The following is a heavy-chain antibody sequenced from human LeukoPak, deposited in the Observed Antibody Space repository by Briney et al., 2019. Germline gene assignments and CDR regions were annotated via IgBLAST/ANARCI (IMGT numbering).Heavy chain of an antibody. D-gene: IGHD3-22*01. CDR1: GYSFTSYW. CDR3: ARTYYYDSSGYYGAFDI. J-gene: IGHJ3*02. V-gene: IGHV5-51*01. Sequence: GESLQISCKGSGYSFTSYWIGRVRQMPGKGLEWMGIIYPGDSDTRYSPSFQGQVTISADKSISTAYLQWSSLKASDTAMYYCARTYYYDSSGYYGAFDIWGQGTMVTVSS. CDR2: IYPGDSDT.